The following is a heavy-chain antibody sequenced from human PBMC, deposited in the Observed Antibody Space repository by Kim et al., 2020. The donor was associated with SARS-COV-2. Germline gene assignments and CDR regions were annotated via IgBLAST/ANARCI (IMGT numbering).Heavy chain of an antibody. D-gene: IGHD3-9*01. CDR2: IYYSGST. Sequence: SETLSLTCTVSGGSISSYYWSWIRQPPGKVLEWIGYIYYSGSTNYNPSLKSRVTISVDTSKNQFSLKLSSVTAADTAVYYCARGYSGILNIGWFDPWGQGTLVTVSS. CDR3: ARGYSGILNIGWFDP. V-gene: IGHV4-59*01. J-gene: IGHJ5*02. CDR1: GGSISSYY.